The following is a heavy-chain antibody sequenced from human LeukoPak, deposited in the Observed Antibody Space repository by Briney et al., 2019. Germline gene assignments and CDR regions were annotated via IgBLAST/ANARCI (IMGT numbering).Heavy chain of an antibody. V-gene: IGHV3-23*01. CDR2: ISGGGGAT. CDR3: AKAGIRGSSSYKPDY. Sequence: GGSLRLSCAASGFTFSSYAMSWVRQAPGKGLEWVSAISGGGGATFYADSVKGRFTISRDNSKNTLYLQMNSLRAEDTAVYYCAKAGIRGSSSYKPDYWGQGTLVTVSS. CDR1: GFTFSSYA. J-gene: IGHJ4*02. D-gene: IGHD6-6*01.